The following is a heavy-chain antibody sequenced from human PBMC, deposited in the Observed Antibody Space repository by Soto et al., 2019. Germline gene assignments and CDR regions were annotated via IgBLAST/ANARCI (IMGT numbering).Heavy chain of an antibody. Sequence: GGSLRLSCAASGFTFSSYGMHWVRQAPGKGLEWVAVIWYDGSNKYYADSVKGRFTISRDNSKNTLYLQMNSLRAEDTAVYYCARVSAGCSGGSCYALGAFDIWGQGTMVTVSS. CDR1: GFTFSSYG. V-gene: IGHV3-33*01. CDR2: IWYDGSNK. CDR3: ARVSAGCSGGSCYALGAFDI. D-gene: IGHD2-15*01. J-gene: IGHJ3*02.